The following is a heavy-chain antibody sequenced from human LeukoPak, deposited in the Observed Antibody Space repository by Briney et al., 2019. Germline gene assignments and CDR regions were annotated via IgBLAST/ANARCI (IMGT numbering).Heavy chain of an antibody. Sequence: GRSLRLSCAASGFTFNTFGMNWVRQAPGKGLEWVAVIWYDGSNKYYADSVKGRFTISRDNFKSTLYLQVNSLRVEDTAVYYCARISCTGNSCRPYSYYDMDVWGQGTTVTVSS. CDR2: IWYDGSNK. CDR1: GFTFNTFG. J-gene: IGHJ6*02. D-gene: IGHD2-15*01. CDR3: ARISCTGNSCRPYSYYDMDV. V-gene: IGHV3-33*01.